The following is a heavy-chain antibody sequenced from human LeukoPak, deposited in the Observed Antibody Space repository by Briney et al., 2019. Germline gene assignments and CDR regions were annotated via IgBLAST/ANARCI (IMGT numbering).Heavy chain of an antibody. CDR1: EFSVGSNY. J-gene: IGHJ4*02. Sequence: GGSLRLSCAASEFSVGSNYMTWVRQAPGKGLEWVSLIYSGGSTYYADSVKGRFTISRGNSKNTLYLQMNSLRAEDTAVYYCAREYEVAGYFDYWGQGTLVTVSS. D-gene: IGHD6-19*01. CDR2: IYSGGST. CDR3: AREYEVAGYFDY. V-gene: IGHV3-66*01.